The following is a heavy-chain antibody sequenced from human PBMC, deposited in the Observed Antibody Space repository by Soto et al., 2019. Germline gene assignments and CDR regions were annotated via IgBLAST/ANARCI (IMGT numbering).Heavy chain of an antibody. J-gene: IGHJ3*02. Sequence: GASVKVSCKASGGTFSSYAISWVRQAPGQGIGWMGGIIPIFGTANYAQKFQGRVTITADESTSTAYMELSSLRSEDTAVYYCARERTWSTVTTRNFDIWGQGTMVTVSS. CDR3: ARERTWSTVTTRNFDI. V-gene: IGHV1-69*13. CDR2: IIPIFGTA. CDR1: GGTFSSYA. D-gene: IGHD4-17*01.